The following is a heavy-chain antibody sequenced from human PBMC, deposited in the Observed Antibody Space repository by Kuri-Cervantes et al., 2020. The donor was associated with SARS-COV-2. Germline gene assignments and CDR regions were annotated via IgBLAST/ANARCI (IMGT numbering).Heavy chain of an antibody. CDR1: GGSFSGYY. V-gene: IGHV4-34*01. Sequence: SETLSLTCAVYGGSFSGYYWSWIRQPPGKGLEWIGEINHSGSTNYNPSLKSRVTISVDTSKNQFSLKLSSVTAADTAVYSCARGPPSSIAARRVSFDYWGQGTLVTVSS. CDR3: ARGPPSSIAARRVSFDY. J-gene: IGHJ4*02. D-gene: IGHD6-6*01. CDR2: INHSGST.